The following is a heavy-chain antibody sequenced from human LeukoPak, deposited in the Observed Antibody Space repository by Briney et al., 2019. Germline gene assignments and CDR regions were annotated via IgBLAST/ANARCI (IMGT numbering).Heavy chain of an antibody. CDR1: GYTFTSYG. CDR3: ASSTVTTTGLDY. J-gene: IGHJ4*02. V-gene: IGHV1-18*01. CDR2: ISAYNGNT. D-gene: IGHD4-11*01. Sequence: ASVKVSXKASGYTFTSYGISWVRQAPGRGLEWMGWISAYNGNTNYAQKLQGRVTMTTDTSTSTAYMELRSLRSDDTAVYYCASSTVTTTGLDYWGQGTLVTVSS.